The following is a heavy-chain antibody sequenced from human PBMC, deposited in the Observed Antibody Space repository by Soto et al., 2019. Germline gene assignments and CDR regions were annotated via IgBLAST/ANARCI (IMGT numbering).Heavy chain of an antibody. CDR1: GFTFSGSA. D-gene: IGHD2-15*01. CDR3: TRQSCSGGSCYSYYYYMDV. Sequence: GGSLRLSCAASGFTFSGSAMHWVRQASGKGLEWVGRIRSKANSYATAYAASVKGRFTISRDDSKNTAYLQMNSLKTEDTAVYYCTRQSCSGGSCYSYYYYMDVGGKGTTVTVSS. CDR2: IRSKANSYAT. J-gene: IGHJ6*03. V-gene: IGHV3-73*01.